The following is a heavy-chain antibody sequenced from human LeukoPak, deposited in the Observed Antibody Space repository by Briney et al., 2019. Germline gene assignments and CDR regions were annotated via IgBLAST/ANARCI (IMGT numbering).Heavy chain of an antibody. D-gene: IGHD1-26*01. Sequence: SETLSLTCTVSGGSISSYYWSWIRQPAGKGLDWIGRIYTSGSTNYNPSLKSRLTMSVDTSRNQFSMKLRSVTAADTAVYYCARDRGAKDYWGQGTLVTVSS. CDR1: GGSISSYY. J-gene: IGHJ4*02. CDR3: ARDRGAKDY. V-gene: IGHV4-4*07. CDR2: IYTSGST.